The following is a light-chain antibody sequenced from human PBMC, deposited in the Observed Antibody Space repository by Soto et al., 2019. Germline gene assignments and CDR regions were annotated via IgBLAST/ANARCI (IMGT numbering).Light chain of an antibody. CDR2: DVA. J-gene: IGLJ1*01. V-gene: IGLV2-11*01. CDR3: SSYAWSYASL. Sequence: QSVLTQPQTASPAPGQTVTVTCPGTGNDVGAYNYVSWYQQHPGRTPKLMIYDVARRPSGDPDRFSGSKYVNTASLTISGRHAEGEAEYCCSSYAWSYASLFG. CDR1: GNDVGAYNY.